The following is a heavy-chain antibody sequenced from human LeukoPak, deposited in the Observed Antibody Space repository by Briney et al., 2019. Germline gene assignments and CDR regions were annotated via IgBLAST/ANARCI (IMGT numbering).Heavy chain of an antibody. CDR2: ISAYNGNT. D-gene: IGHD2-2*02. V-gene: IGHV1-18*01. J-gene: IGHJ5*02. Sequence: ASVKVSCKASGYTFTSYGISWVRQAPGQGLEWMGWISAYNGNTNYAQKLQGRVTMTRNTSISTAYMELSSLRSEDTAVYYCARGYCSSTSCYISGNWFDPWGQGTLVTVSS. CDR1: GYTFTSYG. CDR3: ARGYCSSTSCYISGNWFDP.